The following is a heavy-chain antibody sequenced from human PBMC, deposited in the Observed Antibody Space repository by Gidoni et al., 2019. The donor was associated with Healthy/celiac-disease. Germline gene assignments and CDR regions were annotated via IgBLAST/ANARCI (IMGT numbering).Heavy chain of an antibody. V-gene: IGHV3-11*01. CDR3: ARDPFYSSGSEYYFDY. J-gene: IGHJ4*02. CDR2: ISSSGSTI. Sequence: QVQLVESGGGLVKPGGSLRLSCSASGFTFSDYYMSWIRQAPGKGLEWVSYISSSGSTIYYADSVKGRFTISRDNAKNSLYLQMNRLRAEDTAVYYCARDPFYSSGSEYYFDYWGQGTLVTVSS. D-gene: IGHD6-19*01. CDR1: GFTFSDYY.